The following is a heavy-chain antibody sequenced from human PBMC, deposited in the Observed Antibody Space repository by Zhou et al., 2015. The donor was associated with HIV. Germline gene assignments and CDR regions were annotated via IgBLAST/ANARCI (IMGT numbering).Heavy chain of an antibody. D-gene: IGHD1-26*01. CDR3: ARERGGATRPDWRYFDL. V-gene: IGHV1-46*01. CDR2: NNPSGDRPSTST. Sequence: QVQLVQSGAEVRKPGASVRISCKTSGYTFTTYFIHWVRLAPGRGLEWMGINNPSGDRPSTSTSYAQKFQGRVTMTGDTSRTTFYMELSSLTSEDTAIYYCARERGGATRPDWRYFDLWGRGTLVTVSS. J-gene: IGHJ2*01. CDR1: GYTFTTYF.